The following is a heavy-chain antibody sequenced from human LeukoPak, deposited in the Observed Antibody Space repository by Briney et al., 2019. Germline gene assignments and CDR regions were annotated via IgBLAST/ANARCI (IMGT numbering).Heavy chain of an antibody. CDR2: ISNTGSNI. J-gene: IGHJ4*02. Sequence: GGSLRLSCAPSGVTFSGYEMRWVRQAPGKGLEWVSYISNTGSNIYYADSVKGRFTISRDNAKDSLYLQMNSLRAEDTAVYYCARRGGWIDLDYWGQGTLVTVSS. CDR1: GVTFSGYE. D-gene: IGHD6-19*01. V-gene: IGHV3-48*03. CDR3: ARRGGWIDLDY.